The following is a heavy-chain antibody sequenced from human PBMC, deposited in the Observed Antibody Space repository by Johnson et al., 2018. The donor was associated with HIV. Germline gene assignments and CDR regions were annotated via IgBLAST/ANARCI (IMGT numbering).Heavy chain of an antibody. V-gene: IGHV3-30*14. J-gene: IGHJ3*02. CDR3: ARATLGNILWWSGAFDI. Sequence: VQLVESGGGVVQPGRSLRLSCAASIFSLTTHTIHWVRQAPGKGLEWVAVISLDGNDEYYADSVRGRFTISRDNSKNTLYLQMGSLRAEDMAVYYCARATLGNILWWSGAFDIWGQGTMVTVSS. D-gene: IGHD2-21*01. CDR2: ISLDGNDE. CDR1: IFSLTTHT.